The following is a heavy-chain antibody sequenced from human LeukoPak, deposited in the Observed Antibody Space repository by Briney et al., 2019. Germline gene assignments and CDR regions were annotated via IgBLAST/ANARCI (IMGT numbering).Heavy chain of an antibody. J-gene: IGHJ4*02. CDR2: IGWNSVII. Sequence: GRSLRLSCTASGFAFDDYAMHCVRQAPGKGLEWVSGIGWNSVIIGYADSVKGRFTISRDNAKNSLYLQMDSLRAEDSALYYCAKGRHVGATAFDCWGQGTLVTVSS. V-gene: IGHV3-9*01. CDR1: GFAFDDYA. D-gene: IGHD1-26*01. CDR3: AKGRHVGATAFDC.